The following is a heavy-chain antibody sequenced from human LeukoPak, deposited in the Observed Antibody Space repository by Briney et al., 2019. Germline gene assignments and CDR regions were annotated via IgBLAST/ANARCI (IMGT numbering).Heavy chain of an antibody. CDR1: GYTFTTYY. CDR3: ARGYASSAYSI. D-gene: IGHD3-22*01. CDR2: INSNGGST. V-gene: IGHV1-46*01. J-gene: IGHJ3*02. Sequence: ASVKVSCKASGYTFTTYYMHWVRQAPGQGLEWMGAINSNGGSTSYAQKFQGRVTMTRDTSTSTVYMDLSSLTSEDTAVYYCARGYASSAYSIWGQGTRVTVSS.